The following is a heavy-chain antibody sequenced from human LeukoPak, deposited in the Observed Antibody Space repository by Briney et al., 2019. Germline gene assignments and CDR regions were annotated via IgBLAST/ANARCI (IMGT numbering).Heavy chain of an antibody. CDR1: GYTFTNDG. J-gene: IGHJ5*02. CDR2: ISGYNGNT. CDR3: ARSFSASNCLDP. V-gene: IGHV1-18*01. Sequence: ASAKVSCKASGYTFTNDGISWVRQAPRQGVEWMGWISGYNGNTMYSQKLQGRVTMTTDTSTSTAYMELRSLTSDDTAVYYCARSFSASNCLDPWGQGTLVTVCS.